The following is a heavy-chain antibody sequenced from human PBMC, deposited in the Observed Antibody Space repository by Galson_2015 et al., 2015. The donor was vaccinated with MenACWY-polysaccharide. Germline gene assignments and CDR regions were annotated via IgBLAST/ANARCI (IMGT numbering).Heavy chain of an antibody. V-gene: IGHV3-23*01. CDR3: AKDIRIVYSNYQFDS. CDR1: GFTFSSYV. Sequence: SLRLSCAASGFTFSSYVMTWVRQAPGKGLEWVSGVSGTGHSTYYADSVKGRFTISRDNSKNTLYLEMKSLRAEDTATYYCAKDIRIVYSNYQFDSWGQGTLVTVSS. D-gene: IGHD4-11*01. J-gene: IGHJ4*02. CDR2: VSGTGHST.